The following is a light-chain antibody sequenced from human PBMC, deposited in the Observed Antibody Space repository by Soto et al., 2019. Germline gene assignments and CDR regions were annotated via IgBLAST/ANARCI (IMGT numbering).Light chain of an antibody. CDR3: QQYNNWPPRVT. J-gene: IGKJ5*01. Sequence: EIVMTQSPATLSVSPGERATLSCRASQSVSSNLAWYQQKPGQAPRLLIYGASTRATGIPARFSGSGCGTEFTLTIRSLQSEDFAVYSCQQYNNWPPRVTFGQGTRLEIK. V-gene: IGKV3-15*01. CDR2: GAS. CDR1: QSVSSN.